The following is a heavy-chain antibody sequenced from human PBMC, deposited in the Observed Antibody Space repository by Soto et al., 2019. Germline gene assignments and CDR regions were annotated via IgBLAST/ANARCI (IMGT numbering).Heavy chain of an antibody. J-gene: IGHJ4*02. CDR3: ARSQEIGTHFFDS. CDR2: IGTAGDT. CDR1: GFPFSGLY. Sequence: GGSLRRSCEASGFPFSGLYMHWVRQPTGKGLEWVSSIGTAGDTYYAVSVKGRFTISRDNAKTSLSLQMNSLRAGDMAVYFCARSQEIGTHFFDSWGQGTRVTVSS. D-gene: IGHD6-13*01. V-gene: IGHV3-13*01.